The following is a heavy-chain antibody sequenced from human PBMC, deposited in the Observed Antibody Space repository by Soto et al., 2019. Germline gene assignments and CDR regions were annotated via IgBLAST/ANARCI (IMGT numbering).Heavy chain of an antibody. J-gene: IGHJ4*02. CDR1: GCSMSSYY. V-gene: IGHV4-59*01. Sequence: PSEALSLACPVSGCSMSSYYWSWIRQPPGKGLEWIGYIYYSGSTNYNPSLKSRVTISVDTSKNQFSLKLSSVTAADTAVYYCARSYDFWSGYPDYWGQGTLVTVSS. CDR2: IYYSGST. CDR3: ARSYDFWSGYPDY. D-gene: IGHD3-3*01.